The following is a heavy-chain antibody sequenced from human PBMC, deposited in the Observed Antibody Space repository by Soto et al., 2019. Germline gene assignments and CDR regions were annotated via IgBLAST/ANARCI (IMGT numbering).Heavy chain of an antibody. V-gene: IGHV3-23*01. CDR2: ISGSGGST. CDR3: AEDRPYCSGGSCYSSYYFDY. Sequence: EVQLLESGGGLVQPGGSLRLSCAASGFTFSSYAMSWVRQAPGKGLEWVSAISGSGGSTYYADSVKGRFTISRDNSKNPLYLQMNSLRAEDTAVYYCAEDRPYCSGGSCYSSYYFDYWGQGTLVTVSS. D-gene: IGHD2-15*01. J-gene: IGHJ4*02. CDR1: GFTFSSYA.